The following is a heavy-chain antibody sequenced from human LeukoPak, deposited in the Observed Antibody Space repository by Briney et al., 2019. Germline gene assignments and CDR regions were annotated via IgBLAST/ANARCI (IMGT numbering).Heavy chain of an antibody. CDR1: GFTFSSYA. J-gene: IGHJ4*02. Sequence: PGGSLRLSXAASGFTFSSYAMSWVRQAPGKGLEWVSSITSSGGSTYYAGSVKGQFTISRDNSKNTVYLQMNSLRAEDTAVYYCAKDRPNYYDSSGHYYRRNGDYWGQGTLVTVSS. D-gene: IGHD3-22*01. CDR2: ITSSGGST. V-gene: IGHV3-23*01. CDR3: AKDRPNYYDSSGHYYRRNGDY.